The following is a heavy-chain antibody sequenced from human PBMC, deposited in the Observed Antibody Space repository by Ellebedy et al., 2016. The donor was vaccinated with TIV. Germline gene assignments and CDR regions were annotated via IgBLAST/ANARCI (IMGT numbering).Heavy chain of an antibody. V-gene: IGHV1-24*01. CDR3: ATAIIHAGRYRYRGLDS. CDR1: GYTLNEVS. CDR2: FDPEDGKT. D-gene: IGHD3-16*02. J-gene: IGHJ4*02. Sequence: ASSVKVSCKVYGYTLNEVSIHWVRQAPGKGLEWMGNFDPEDGKTVYEQMFQGRVTMTEDTSTDTAYMDLSSPTSGDTAVYYCATAIIHAGRYRYRGLDSWGQGTLVTVSS.